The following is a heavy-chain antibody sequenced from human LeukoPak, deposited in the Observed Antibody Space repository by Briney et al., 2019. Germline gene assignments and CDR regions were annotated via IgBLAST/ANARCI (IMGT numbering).Heavy chain of an antibody. CDR2: INHSGST. J-gene: IGHJ4*02. Sequence: PSETLSLTCAVYGGSFSGYYWSWIRQPPGKGLEWIGEINHSGSTNYNPSLKSRVTISVDTSKNQFSLKLSSVTAADTAVYYCARGGGSYSDYWGRGTLVTVSS. D-gene: IGHD1-26*01. CDR3: ARGGGSYSDY. V-gene: IGHV4-34*01. CDR1: GGSFSGYY.